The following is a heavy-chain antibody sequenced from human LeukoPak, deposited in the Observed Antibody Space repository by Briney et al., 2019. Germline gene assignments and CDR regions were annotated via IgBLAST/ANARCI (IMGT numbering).Heavy chain of an antibody. V-gene: IGHV1-69*05. CDR2: IIPIFGSA. Sequence: SVNLSCKASGGTFSNYAISWVRQAPGQGLEWLRGIIPIFGSANYAQKFQGRVTITTDESTSTAYMELSSLRSEDTAMYYCASTRYCSSTSCYIKDWFDPWGQGTLVTVSS. J-gene: IGHJ5*02. CDR3: ASTRYCSSTSCYIKDWFDP. D-gene: IGHD2-2*02. CDR1: GGTFSNYA.